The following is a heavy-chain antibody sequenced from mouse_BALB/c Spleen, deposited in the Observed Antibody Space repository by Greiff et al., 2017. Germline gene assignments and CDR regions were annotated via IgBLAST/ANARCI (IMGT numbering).Heavy chain of an antibody. Sequence: EVKLEESGGGLVQPGGSMKLSCVASGFTFSNYWMNWVRQSPEKGLEWVAEIRLKSNNYATHYAESVKGRFTISRDDSKSSVYLQMNNLRAEDTGIYYCTRSRWDSYYYAMDYWGQGTSVTVSS. CDR3: TRSRWDSYYYAMDY. V-gene: IGHV6-6*02. J-gene: IGHJ4*01. D-gene: IGHD4-1*01. CDR1: GFTFSNYW. CDR2: IRLKSNNYAT.